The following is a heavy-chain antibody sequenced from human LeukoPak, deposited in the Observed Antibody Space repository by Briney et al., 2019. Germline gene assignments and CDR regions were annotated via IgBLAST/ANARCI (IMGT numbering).Heavy chain of an antibody. CDR1: GFTFSSYW. CDR3: SKGYCSSTSCYKDY. V-gene: IGHV3-7*01. D-gene: IGHD2-2*02. Sequence: GGTLRLSCAASGFTFSSYWMSWVRQAPGKGWEWVANIKLDGSEKYYVDSVKGRFTISRGNGKISLYLQMNSLRDEDTAVYYCSKGYCSSTSCYKDYWGQGTLVTVSS. CDR2: IKLDGSEK. J-gene: IGHJ4*02.